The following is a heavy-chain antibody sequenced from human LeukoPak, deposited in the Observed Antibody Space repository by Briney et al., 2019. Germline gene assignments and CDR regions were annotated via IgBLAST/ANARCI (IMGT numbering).Heavy chain of an antibody. D-gene: IGHD3-10*01. CDR3: ATATYYYGSGSYTYYYYYYMDV. CDR2: FDPEDGET. Sequence: ASVKVSCKVSGYTLTELPMHWVRQAPGKGLEWMGGFDPEDGETIYAQKFQGRVTMTEDTSTDTAYMELSSLRSEDTAVYYCATATYYYGSGSYTYYYYYYMDVWGKGTTVTVSS. CDR1: GYTLTELP. V-gene: IGHV1-24*01. J-gene: IGHJ6*03.